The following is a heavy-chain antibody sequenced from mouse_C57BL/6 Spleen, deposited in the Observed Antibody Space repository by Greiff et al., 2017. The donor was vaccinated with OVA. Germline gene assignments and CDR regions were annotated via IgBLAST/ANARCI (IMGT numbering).Heavy chain of an antibody. CDR3: ARGTFYYGSSHWYFDV. CDR1: GFTFSDYG. V-gene: IGHV5-17*01. J-gene: IGHJ1*03. D-gene: IGHD1-1*01. Sequence: EVQLQESGGGLVKPGGSLKLSCAASGFTFSDYGMHWVRQAPEKGLEWVAYISSGSSTIYYADTVKGRFTISRDNAKNTLFLQMTSLRSEDTAMYYCARGTFYYGSSHWYFDVWGTGTTVTVSS. CDR2: ISSGSSTI.